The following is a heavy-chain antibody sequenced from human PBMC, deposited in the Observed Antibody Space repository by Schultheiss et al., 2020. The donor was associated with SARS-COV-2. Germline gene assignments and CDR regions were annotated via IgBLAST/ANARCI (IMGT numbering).Heavy chain of an antibody. CDR2: ISGSGGST. Sequence: GGSLRLSCAASGFTFSSYGMHWVRQAPGKGLEWVSGISGSGGSTHYTDSVKGRFTISRDNSKNTVYLQMNSLRAEDTAVYYCAKGADSSAYVEYNWFDPWGQGTLVTVSS. J-gene: IGHJ5*02. CDR1: GFTFSSYG. CDR3: AKGADSSAYVEYNWFDP. V-gene: IGHV3-23*01. D-gene: IGHD3-22*01.